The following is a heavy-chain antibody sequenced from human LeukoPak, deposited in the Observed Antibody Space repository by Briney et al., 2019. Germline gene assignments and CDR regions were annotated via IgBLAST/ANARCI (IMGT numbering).Heavy chain of an antibody. CDR1: GFTFSSYG. CDR3: AGYYYDSSGYV. J-gene: IGHJ3*01. D-gene: IGHD3-22*01. Sequence: GGSLRLSCAASGFTFSSYGMHWVRQAPGKGLEWVAVIWYDGSNKYYADSVKGRFTISRDNSKNTLYLQMNSLRAEDTAVYYCAGYYYDSSGYVWGQGTMVTVSS. V-gene: IGHV3-33*01. CDR2: IWYDGSNK.